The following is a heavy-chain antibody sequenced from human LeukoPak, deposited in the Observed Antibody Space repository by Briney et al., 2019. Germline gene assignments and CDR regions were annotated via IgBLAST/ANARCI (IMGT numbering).Heavy chain of an antibody. Sequence: GGSLRLSCAASVTVRSNYMSWVRQAPGKGLEWVSVIYSGGSTYYADSVKGRFTISRDNSQNTLYLQMNGLRAEDTGVYYCATNAVVVAATGVLDIWGQGTMVTVSS. J-gene: IGHJ3*02. CDR3: ATNAVVVAATGVLDI. D-gene: IGHD2-15*01. CDR1: VTVRSNY. CDR2: IYSGGST. V-gene: IGHV3-53*05.